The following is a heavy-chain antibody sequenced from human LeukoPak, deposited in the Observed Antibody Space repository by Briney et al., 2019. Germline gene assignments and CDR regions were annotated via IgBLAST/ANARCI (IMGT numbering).Heavy chain of an antibody. CDR3: AREGSSAISHAADF. J-gene: IGHJ4*02. CDR2: IKQDGSEK. Sequence: GGSLRLSFAGTGFQFGNYWVIWGRQAPGKGVELVANIKQDGSEKHYVDSVRGRLTISRDNAKNSLYLQMNSLRAEDTAVYYCAREGSSAISHAADFWGQGTLVTVSS. CDR1: GFQFGNYW. D-gene: IGHD2-2*01. V-gene: IGHV3-7*01.